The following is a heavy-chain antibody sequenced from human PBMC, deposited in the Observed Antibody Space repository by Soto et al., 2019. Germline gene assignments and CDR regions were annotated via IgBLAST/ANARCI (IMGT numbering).Heavy chain of an antibody. Sequence: SETLSLTCTVSGGSISSGGYYWSWIRQHPGKGLEWIGYIYYSGSTYYNPSLKSRVTISVDTSKNQFSLKLSSVTAADTAVYYCARLCAEYYYYGMDVWGQGTSVTVSS. V-gene: IGHV4-31*03. CDR1: GGSISSGGYY. CDR2: IYYSGST. J-gene: IGHJ6*02. CDR3: ARLCAEYYYYGMDV. D-gene: IGHD3-10*02.